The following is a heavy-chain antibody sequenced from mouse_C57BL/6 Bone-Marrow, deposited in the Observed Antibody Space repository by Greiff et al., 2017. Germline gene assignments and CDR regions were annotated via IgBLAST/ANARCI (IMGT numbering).Heavy chain of an antibody. Sequence: VKLMESDAELVKPGASVKISCKVSGYTFTDHTIHWMKQRPEQGLEWIGYIYPRDGSTKYNEKFKGKATLTADKSSSTAYMQLNSLTSEDSAVYFCASYDCYYVWFAYWGQGTLVTVSA. CDR3: ASYDCYYVWFAY. CDR1: GYTFTDHT. J-gene: IGHJ3*01. D-gene: IGHD2-3*01. CDR2: IYPRDGST. V-gene: IGHV1-78*01.